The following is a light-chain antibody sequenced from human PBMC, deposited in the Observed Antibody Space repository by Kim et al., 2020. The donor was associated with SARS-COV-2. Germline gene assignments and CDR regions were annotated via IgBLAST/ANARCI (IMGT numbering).Light chain of an antibody. CDR3: HAWDHSGV. Sequence: SYELTQPPSVSVSPGQTASISCSGDKLGDKYACWYQQKPGQSPVLVIYQDSKRPSGIPERFSGSNSGNTATLTISGTQLTVQADHYCHAWDHSGVFGG. V-gene: IGLV3-1*01. CDR1: KLGDKY. J-gene: IGLJ3*02. CDR2: QDS.